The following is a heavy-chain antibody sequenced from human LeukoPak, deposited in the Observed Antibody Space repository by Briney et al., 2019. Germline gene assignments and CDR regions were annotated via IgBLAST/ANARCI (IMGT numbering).Heavy chain of an antibody. CDR1: GASISDYY. CDR2: IYYSGST. D-gene: IGHD2-15*01. V-gene: IGHV4-59*06. CDR3: GAYCSGGSCYASGDY. J-gene: IGHJ4*02. Sequence: SETLSLTCTVSGASISDYYWSWIRQPPGKGLEWFGYIYYSGSTYYNPSLKSRVTISVDTSKNQFSLKLSSVTAADTAVYYCGAYCSGGSCYASGDYWGQGTLVTVSS.